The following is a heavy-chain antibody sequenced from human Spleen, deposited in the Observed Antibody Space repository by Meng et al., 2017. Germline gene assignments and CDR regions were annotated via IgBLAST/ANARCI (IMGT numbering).Heavy chain of an antibody. J-gene: IGHJ4*02. V-gene: IGHV3-74*01. CDR3: VKDFGGDSDY. Sequence: EVQLVESGVGLCQPGGCLRLSCAASGFTFCSYWLHWVRQVPGKGLVWVSRISPDENTISHAGSVMGRFFISRDIAKNKLYLQMNSLRAEDTAVYYCVKDFGGDSDYWGQGILVTVSS. D-gene: IGHD3-10*01. CDR1: GFTFCSYW. CDR2: ISPDENTI.